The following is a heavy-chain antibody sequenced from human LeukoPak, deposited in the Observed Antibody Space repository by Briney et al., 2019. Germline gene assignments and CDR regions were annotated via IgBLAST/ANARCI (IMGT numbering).Heavy chain of an antibody. D-gene: IGHD2-2*01. J-gene: IGHJ4*02. CDR2: ISSSGSTI. CDR1: GFTFSSYE. V-gene: IGHV3-48*03. Sequence: GGSLRLSCAASGFTFSSYEMNWVRQAPGKGLEWASYISSSGSTIYYADSVKGRFTISRDNAKNSLYLQMNSLRAEDTAVYYCARDERGGYCSSTSCSPFDYWGQGTLVTVSS. CDR3: ARDERGGYCSSTSCSPFDY.